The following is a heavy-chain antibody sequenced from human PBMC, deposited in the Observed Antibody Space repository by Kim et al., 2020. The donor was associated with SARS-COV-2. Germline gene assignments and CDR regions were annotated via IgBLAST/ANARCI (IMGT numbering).Heavy chain of an antibody. D-gene: IGHD3-16*01. CDR3: TRDYYDSGVFDI. CDR2: IRSKAYGGTT. V-gene: IGHV3-49*04. Sequence: GGSLRLSCTASGFTFGDYAISWVRQAPGKGLEWVGFIRSKAYGGTTEYAASVKGRFTISRDDSKSIAYLQMNSLETEDSAVYYCTRDYYDSGVFDIWGQGTMVTVSS. CDR1: GFTFGDYA. J-gene: IGHJ3*02.